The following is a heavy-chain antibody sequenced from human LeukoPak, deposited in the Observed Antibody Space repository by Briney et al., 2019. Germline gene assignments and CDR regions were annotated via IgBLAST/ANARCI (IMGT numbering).Heavy chain of an antibody. Sequence: GGSLRLSCAASGFTFSSYSMNWVRQAPGKGLEWVSSISSSSSYIYYADSVKGRFTISRDNAKNSLYLQMNSLRAEDTAVYYCARWSWNDDVFDHWGQGTLVTVSS. CDR1: GFTFSSYS. D-gene: IGHD1-1*01. CDR3: ARWSWNDDVFDH. CDR2: ISSSSSYI. J-gene: IGHJ4*02. V-gene: IGHV3-21*01.